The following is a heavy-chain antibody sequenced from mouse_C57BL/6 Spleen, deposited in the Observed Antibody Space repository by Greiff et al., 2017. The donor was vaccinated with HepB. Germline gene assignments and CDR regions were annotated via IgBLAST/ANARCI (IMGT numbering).Heavy chain of an antibody. J-gene: IGHJ4*01. V-gene: IGHV1-26*01. D-gene: IGHD1-1*01. Sequence: EVQLQQSGPELVKPGASVKISCKASGYTFTDYYMNWVKQSHGKSLEWIGDINPNNGGTSYNQKFKGKATVTVDKSSSTAYMELRSLTSEDSAVYYSTATVVPYYAMDYWGQGTSVTVSS. CDR3: TATVVPYYAMDY. CDR1: GYTFTDYY. CDR2: INPNNGGT.